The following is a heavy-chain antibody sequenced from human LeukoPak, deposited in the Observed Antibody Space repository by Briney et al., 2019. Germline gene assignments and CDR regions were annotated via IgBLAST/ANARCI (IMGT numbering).Heavy chain of an antibody. CDR2: MKQDGGEK. J-gene: IGHJ3*02. D-gene: IGHD6-19*01. V-gene: IGHV3-7*01. Sequence: GGSLRLSCAASGFTFSTYWMSWVRQAPGKGLEWVANMKQDGGEKYYVDSVRGRFTISRDNAKNSLYLQMNSLRVEDTAVYYCATSQTTSGRYGNAFDIWGQGTMVTVSS. CDR1: GFTFSTYW. CDR3: ATSQTTSGRYGNAFDI.